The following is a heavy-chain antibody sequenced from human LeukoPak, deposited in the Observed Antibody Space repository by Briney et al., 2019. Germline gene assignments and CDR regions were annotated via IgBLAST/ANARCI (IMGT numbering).Heavy chain of an antibody. CDR2: IDGSGGTT. Sequence: GGSLRLSCAASGFTFTRNAMAWVRQAPGKGLEWVSAIDGSGGTTFYADSVKGRVTISRVQSTNTVYLQMNSLRAEDTAVYYCARGISISGWYFFDYWGQGTLVTVSS. CDR3: ARGISISGWYFFDY. D-gene: IGHD6-19*01. CDR1: GFTFTRNA. J-gene: IGHJ4*02. V-gene: IGHV3-23*01.